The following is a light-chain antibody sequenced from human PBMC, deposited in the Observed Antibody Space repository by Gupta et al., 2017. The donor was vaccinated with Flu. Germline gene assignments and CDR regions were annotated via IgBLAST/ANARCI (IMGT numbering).Light chain of an antibody. V-gene: IGLV1-44*01. CDR3: EESADSINRGG. CDR1: SSNIGSNT. CDR2: CKN. J-gene: IGLJ2*01. Sequence: QSVLTQPPSASGTPGERVTISCSGSSSNIGSNTVNWYQQLPGTDPKIFFVCKNKRPSAVPARGLCYSAATTAYPETIGVKSEDEADDYWEESADSINRGGFGGGTKLTVL.